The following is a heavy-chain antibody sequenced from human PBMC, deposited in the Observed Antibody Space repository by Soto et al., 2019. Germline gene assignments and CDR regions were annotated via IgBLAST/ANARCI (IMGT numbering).Heavy chain of an antibody. CDR2: IYPGDSDT. V-gene: IGHV5-51*01. CDR3: ARRGYGYYYYYGMDV. CDR1: GYSFTIYW. J-gene: IGHJ6*02. D-gene: IGHD5-18*01. Sequence: PGESLKISCKGSGYSFTIYWIGWVRQMPGKGLEWMGIIYPGDSDTRYSPSFQGQVTISADKSISTAYLQWSSLKASDTAMYYCARRGYGYYYYYGMDVWGQGTTVTVSS.